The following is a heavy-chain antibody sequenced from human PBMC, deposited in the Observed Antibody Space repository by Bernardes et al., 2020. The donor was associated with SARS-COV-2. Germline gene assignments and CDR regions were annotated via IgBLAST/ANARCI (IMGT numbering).Heavy chain of an antibody. CDR2: INWNGGST. J-gene: IGHJ6*02. CDR1: GFTFDDYG. CDR3: ARGGSGLLWFGELSNLYYYGMDV. V-gene: IGHV3-20*01. Sequence: GGSLRLSCAASGFTFDDYGMSWVRQAPGKGLEWVSGINWNGGSTGYADSVKGRFTISRDNAKNSLYLQMNSLRAEDTALYHCARGGSGLLWFGELSNLYYYGMDVWGQGTTVTVSS. D-gene: IGHD3-10*01.